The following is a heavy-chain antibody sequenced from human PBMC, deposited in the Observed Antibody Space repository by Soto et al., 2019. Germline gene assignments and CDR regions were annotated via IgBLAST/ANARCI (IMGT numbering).Heavy chain of an antibody. CDR3: ARETSFDYGDYGVEDY. CDR2: ISAYNGNT. CDR1: GYTFTNYG. J-gene: IGHJ4*02. D-gene: IGHD4-17*01. Sequence: QVQLVQSGAEVKKPGASVKVSCKTAGYTFTNYGISWVRQAPGQGLEWMGWISAYNGNTNYAQMLQGRVTMTTDTSTSTAYMELRSLRSDDTAVYYCARETSFDYGDYGVEDYWGQGTLVTVSS. V-gene: IGHV1-18*01.